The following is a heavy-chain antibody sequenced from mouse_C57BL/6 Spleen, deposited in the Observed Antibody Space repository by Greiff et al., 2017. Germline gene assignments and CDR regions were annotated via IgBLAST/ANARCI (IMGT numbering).Heavy chain of an antibody. CDR2: IWSGGST. J-gene: IGHJ3*01. D-gene: IGHD1-1*01. Sequence: VKLQQSGPGLVQPSQSLSITCTVSGFSLTSYGVHWVRQSPGKGLEWLGVIWSGGSTGYNAAFISRLSISKDNSKSQVFFKMNSLQADDTAIYYCASYYGSSLAWFAYWGQGTLVTVSA. V-gene: IGHV2-2*01. CDR3: ASYYGSSLAWFAY. CDR1: GFSLTSYG.